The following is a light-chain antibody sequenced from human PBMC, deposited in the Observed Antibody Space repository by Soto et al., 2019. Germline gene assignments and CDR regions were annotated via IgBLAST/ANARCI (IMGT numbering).Light chain of an antibody. CDR2: DVS. Sequence: QSALTQPRSVSGSSGQSVTISCTGTSSDVGGYNYVSWYLQHPGKAPKVMIYDVSKRPSGVPDRFSGSKSGNTASLTISGLQSEDEADYYCCSFAGNYIYVFGTGTKV. V-gene: IGLV2-11*01. J-gene: IGLJ1*01. CDR3: CSFAGNYIYV. CDR1: SSDVGGYNY.